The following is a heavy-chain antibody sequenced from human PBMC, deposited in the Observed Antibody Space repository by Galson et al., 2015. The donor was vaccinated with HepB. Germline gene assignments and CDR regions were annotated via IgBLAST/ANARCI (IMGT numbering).Heavy chain of an antibody. Sequence: SVKVSCKASGYTFTSYGISWVRQAPGQGLEWTGWISAYNGNTNYAQKLQGRVTMTTDTSTSTAYMELRSLRSDDTAVYYCARDREWLSNDDFDYWGQGTLVTVSS. J-gene: IGHJ4*02. D-gene: IGHD3-3*01. V-gene: IGHV1-18*01. CDR3: ARDREWLSNDDFDY. CDR2: ISAYNGNT. CDR1: GYTFTSYG.